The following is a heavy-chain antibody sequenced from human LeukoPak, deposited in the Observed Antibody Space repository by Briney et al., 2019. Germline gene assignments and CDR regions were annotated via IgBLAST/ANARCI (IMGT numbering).Heavy chain of an antibody. CDR1: GYTFTTYG. Sequence: GASVKVSCKASGYTFTTYGISWVRQAPGQGLEWMGWISAYNGDTKYAQKLQGRVTMTTDTSTSTAYMGLRSLRSDDTAVYYCARDPSNSSGWYVYFDYWGQGTLVTVSS. V-gene: IGHV1-18*04. CDR2: ISAYNGDT. J-gene: IGHJ4*02. CDR3: ARDPSNSSGWYVYFDY. D-gene: IGHD6-19*01.